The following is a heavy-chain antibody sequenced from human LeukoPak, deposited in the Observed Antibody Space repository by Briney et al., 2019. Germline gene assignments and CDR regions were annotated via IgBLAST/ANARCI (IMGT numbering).Heavy chain of an antibody. V-gene: IGHV3-13*01. CDR2: IGTAGDT. CDR1: GFTFSGYD. D-gene: IGHD3-10*01. CDR3: ARGSSYGSGSYYSLHFDY. Sequence: GGSLRLSCAASGFTFSGYDMHWARQATGKGLEWVSAIGTAGDTYYPGSVKGRFTISRENAKNSLYLQMNSLRAGDTAVYYCARGSSYGSGSYYSLHFDYWGQGTLVTVSS. J-gene: IGHJ4*02.